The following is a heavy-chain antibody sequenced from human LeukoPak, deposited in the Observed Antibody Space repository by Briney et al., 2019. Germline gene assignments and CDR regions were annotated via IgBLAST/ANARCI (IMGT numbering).Heavy chain of an antibody. CDR3: ARDSGPQYAFDI. CDR1: GGTFSSYA. CDR2: IIPIFGTA. J-gene: IGHJ3*02. D-gene: IGHD3-10*01. V-gene: IGHV1-69*13. Sequence: SVKVSCKASGGTFSSYAISWVRQAPGQGLEWTGGIIPIFGTANYAQKFQGRVTITADESTSTAYMELSSLRSEDTAVYYCARDSGPQYAFDIWGQGTMVTVSS.